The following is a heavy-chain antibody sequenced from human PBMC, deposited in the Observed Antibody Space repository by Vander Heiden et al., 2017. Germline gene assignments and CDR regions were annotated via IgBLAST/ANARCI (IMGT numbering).Heavy chain of an antibody. Sequence: EVQLVESGGGLIQPGGSLRLSCAASGFTVSSNYMSWVRQAPGKGLEWVSVIYSGGSTYYADAVKGRFTISRDNSKNTLYLKMNSMRAEDTAVYYCARGRYSYGYVDYWGQGTLVTVSS. D-gene: IGHD5-18*01. J-gene: IGHJ4*02. CDR2: IYSGGST. CDR1: GFTVSSNY. CDR3: ARGRYSYGYVDY. V-gene: IGHV3-53*01.